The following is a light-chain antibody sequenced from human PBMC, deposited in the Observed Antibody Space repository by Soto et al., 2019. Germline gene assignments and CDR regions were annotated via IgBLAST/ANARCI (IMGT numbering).Light chain of an antibody. CDR3: QQYNNWPIT. CDR1: QSVGSN. J-gene: IGKJ5*01. CDR2: GAS. Sequence: EIVLTQSPATMSLSPGERATLSCRASQSVGSNFAWYQRKPGQAPRLLIAGASSTATGVPARFSGSGSGTEFTLTINSLQSEDFAVYYCQQYNNWPITFGQGTRLESK. V-gene: IGKV3-15*01.